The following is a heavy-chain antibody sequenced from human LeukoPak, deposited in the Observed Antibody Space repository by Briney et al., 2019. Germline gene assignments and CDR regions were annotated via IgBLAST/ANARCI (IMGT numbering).Heavy chain of an antibody. CDR1: GGTFSSYA. CDR3: ARGYCSGGSCSEGGPVDY. V-gene: IGHV1-69*05. J-gene: IGHJ4*02. CDR2: IIPIFGTA. D-gene: IGHD2-15*01. Sequence: SVKVSCKASGGTFSSYAISWVRQAPGQGLEWMGGIIPIFGTANYAQKFQGRVTITTDESTSTAYMELSSLRSEDTAVYYCARGYCSGGSCSEGGPVDYWGQGTLVTVSS.